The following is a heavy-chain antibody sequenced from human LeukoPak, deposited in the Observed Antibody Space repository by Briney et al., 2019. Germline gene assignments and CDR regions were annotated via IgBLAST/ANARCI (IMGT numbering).Heavy chain of an antibody. D-gene: IGHD4-17*01. CDR2: IYYSGST. J-gene: IGHJ4*02. CDR1: GGSLSSGDYY. Sequence: PSETLSLTCTVSGGSLSSGDYYWSWLRQPPGKGLEWIGYIYYSGSTYYNPSLKSRVTISVDTSKNQFSLKLSSVTAADTAVYYCARTTVTTLDYWGQGTLVTVSS. CDR3: ARTTVTTLDY. V-gene: IGHV4-30-4*01.